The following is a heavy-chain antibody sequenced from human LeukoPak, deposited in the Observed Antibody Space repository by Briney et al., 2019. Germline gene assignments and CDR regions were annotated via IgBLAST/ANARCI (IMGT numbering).Heavy chain of an antibody. CDR1: GGSISSSSYY. CDR2: IYYSGST. V-gene: IGHV4-39*07. J-gene: IGHJ4*02. CDR3: ARDLPNRWLQPYYFDY. D-gene: IGHD5-24*01. Sequence: PSETLSLTCTVSGGSISSSSYYWGWIRQPPGKGLEWIGSIYYSGSTYYNPSLKSRVTISVDTSKNQFSLKLSSVTAADTAVYYCARDLPNRWLQPYYFDYWGQGTLVTVSS.